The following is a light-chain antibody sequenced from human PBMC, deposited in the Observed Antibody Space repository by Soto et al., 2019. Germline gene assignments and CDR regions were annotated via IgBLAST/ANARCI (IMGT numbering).Light chain of an antibody. V-gene: IGKV3-20*01. CDR1: QTISSSY. CDR2: GAS. Sequence: EIVLTQSPGTLSLSPGEGATLSCRASQTISSSYLAWYQQKPGQAPRLLIFGASSRATGIPDRFSGSGSGTVFTLTISRLEPEDFAVYYCQHYGRSPPYSFGQWTKLEIK. J-gene: IGKJ2*01. CDR3: QHYGRSPPYS.